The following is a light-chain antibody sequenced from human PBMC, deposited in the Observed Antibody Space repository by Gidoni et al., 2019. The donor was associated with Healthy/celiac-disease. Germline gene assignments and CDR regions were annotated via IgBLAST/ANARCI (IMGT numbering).Light chain of an antibody. Sequence: EIVLTQSPGTLSLSPGERATLSCRASQSVSSSYLAWYQQKPSQAPRLLIEGASSRATGIPDRFSGSGSGTDFTLTISRLEPEDFAVYYCQQYGSSRTFGGGTKVEIK. CDR2: GAS. CDR3: QQYGSSRT. J-gene: IGKJ4*01. CDR1: QSVSSSY. V-gene: IGKV3-20*01.